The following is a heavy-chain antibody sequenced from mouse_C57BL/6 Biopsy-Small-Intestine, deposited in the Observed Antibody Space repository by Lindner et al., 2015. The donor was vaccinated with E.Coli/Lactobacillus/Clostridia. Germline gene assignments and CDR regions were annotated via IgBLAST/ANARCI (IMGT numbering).Heavy chain of an antibody. D-gene: IGHD2-12*01. CDR1: RFTFSSYA. CDR3: ARVSPYDANAMDY. Sequence: EVQLQESGGGLVKPGGSLKLSCAASRFTFSSYAMSWIRQTPKKRLEWVATISDGGTYTYYPDNVKGRFTISRDNAKNNLYLQMSHLKSEDTAMYYCARVSPYDANAMDYWGQGTSATVSS. CDR2: ISDGGTYT. V-gene: IGHV5-4*01. J-gene: IGHJ4*01.